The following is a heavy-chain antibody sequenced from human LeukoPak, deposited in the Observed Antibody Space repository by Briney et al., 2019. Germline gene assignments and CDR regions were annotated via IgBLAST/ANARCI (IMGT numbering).Heavy chain of an antibody. CDR1: GFTFSDYY. CDR3: AKDILAAGLFFDF. CDR2: ISNSGGKTI. Sequence: GGSLRLSCAASGFTFSDYYMSWIRQAPGKGPEWVSYISNSGGKTIYYADSVKGRFTISRDNAKNSLYLQMNSLRAEDTAVYYCAKDILAAGLFFDFWGQGTLVTVSS. V-gene: IGHV3-11*01. D-gene: IGHD6-13*01. J-gene: IGHJ4*02.